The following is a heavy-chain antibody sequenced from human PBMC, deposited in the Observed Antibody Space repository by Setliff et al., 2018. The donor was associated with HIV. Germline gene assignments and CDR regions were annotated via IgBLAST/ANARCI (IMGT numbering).Heavy chain of an antibody. V-gene: IGHV4-34*01. J-gene: IGHJ6*03. CDR1: GGSFSGSY. D-gene: IGHD4-4*01. CDR2: INHSGST. CDR3: ARARATETTFHYFDYYMDV. Sequence: PSETLSLTCAVYGGSFSGSYWSWIRQPPGKGLEWIGEINHSGSTNYNPSLKSRVTISVDTSKNQFSLKLSSVTAADTAVYYCARARATETTFHYFDYYMDVWGKGTTVTVSS.